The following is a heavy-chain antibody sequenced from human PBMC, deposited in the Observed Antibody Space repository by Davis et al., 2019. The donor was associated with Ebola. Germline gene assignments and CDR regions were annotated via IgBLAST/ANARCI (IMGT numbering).Heavy chain of an antibody. D-gene: IGHD5-18*01. CDR3: ARDRGRGYSYGSIDY. V-gene: IGHV3-7*03. CDR1: GFTFSSYR. J-gene: IGHJ4*02. Sequence: GESLKISCAASGFTFSSYRMSWVRQAPGKGLEWVANIKQDGSEKYYVDSVKGRFTISRDNAKNSLYLQMNSLRAEDTAVYYCARDRGRGYSYGSIDYWGQGTLVTVSS. CDR2: IKQDGSEK.